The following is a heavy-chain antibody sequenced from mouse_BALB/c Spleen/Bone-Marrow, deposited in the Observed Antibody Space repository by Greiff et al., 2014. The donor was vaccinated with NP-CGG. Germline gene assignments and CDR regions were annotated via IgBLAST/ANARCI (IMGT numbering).Heavy chain of an antibody. Sequence: VKLVESGPGLVAPSQSLSITCTVSGFSLTDYGVSWIRQPPGKGLEWLGVIWGGGITYYNSTLKSRLSISKDNSKSQVFLKMNSLQTDDTAMYYCAKHGTTVVLDYWGQGTTLTVSS. CDR3: AKHGTTVVLDY. J-gene: IGHJ2*01. CDR2: IWGGGIT. D-gene: IGHD1-1*01. CDR1: GFSLTDYG. V-gene: IGHV2-6-5*01.